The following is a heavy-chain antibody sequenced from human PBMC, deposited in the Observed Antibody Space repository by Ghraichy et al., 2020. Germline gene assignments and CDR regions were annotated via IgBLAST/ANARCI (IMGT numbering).Heavy chain of an antibody. V-gene: IGHV4-34*01. Sequence: SETLSLTCAVYGGSFSGYYWSWIRQPPGKGLEWIGEINHSGSTNYNPSLKSRVTISVDTSKNQFSLKLSSVTAADTAVYYCARVPGDHGGSIWGQGTMVTVSS. CDR1: GGSFSGYY. J-gene: IGHJ3*02. CDR3: ARVPGDHGGSI. CDR2: INHSGST. D-gene: IGHD3-16*01.